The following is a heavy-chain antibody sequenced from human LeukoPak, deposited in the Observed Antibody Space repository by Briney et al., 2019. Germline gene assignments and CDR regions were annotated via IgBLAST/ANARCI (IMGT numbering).Heavy chain of an antibody. J-gene: IGHJ4*02. V-gene: IGHV3-33*07. D-gene: IGHD3-10*01. CDR2: IWYDGSKK. CDR3: ARDVGNYDSGTSYFDY. Sequence: PGRSLRLSCATSGFTFSSYDMYWVRQAPGKGLEWVALIWYDGSKKYYADSVKGRFTISRDKSKNTLYLQMNSLTAEDTAVYYRARDVGNYDSGTSYFDYWGQGTLVTVSS. CDR1: GFTFSSYD.